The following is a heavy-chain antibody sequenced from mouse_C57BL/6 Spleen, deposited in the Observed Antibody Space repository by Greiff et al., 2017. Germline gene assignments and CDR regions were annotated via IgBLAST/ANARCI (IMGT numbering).Heavy chain of an antibody. Sequence: EVQLVESGGGLVKPGGSLKLSCAASGFTFSSYAMSWVRQTPEKRLEWVATISDGGSYTYYPDNVKGRFTISRDNAKKNLYLQMSHLKTEDTAMYYCASPYDGYYDYAMDYWGQGTSVTVSS. D-gene: IGHD2-3*01. CDR3: ASPYDGYYDYAMDY. V-gene: IGHV5-4*01. CDR2: ISDGGSYT. CDR1: GFTFSSYA. J-gene: IGHJ4*01.